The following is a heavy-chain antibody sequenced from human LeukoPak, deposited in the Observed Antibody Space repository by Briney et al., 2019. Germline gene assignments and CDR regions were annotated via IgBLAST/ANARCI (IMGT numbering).Heavy chain of an antibody. Sequence: SETLSLTCTVSSGSISSRNYYWGWIGPPPGKGLEWIGSIHYGRSTNYNPSCKSPVTISVDTSKNQFTLRLSSVTAADTAVYYCARRSGWMEYYYHGMDVWGQGTTVTVSS. CDR2: IHYGRST. J-gene: IGHJ6*02. CDR3: ARRSGWMEYYYHGMDV. V-gene: IGHV4-39*01. D-gene: IGHD6-19*01. CDR1: SGSISSRNYY.